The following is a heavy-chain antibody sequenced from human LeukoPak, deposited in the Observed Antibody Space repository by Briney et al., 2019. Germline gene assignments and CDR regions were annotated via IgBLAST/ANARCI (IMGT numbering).Heavy chain of an antibody. CDR2: INTDGSGT. V-gene: IGHV3-74*01. J-gene: IGHJ4*02. CDR3: TRDLGDSSGYYFDY. CDR1: GFTFSSYW. D-gene: IGHD3-22*01. Sequence: GGSLRLSCAASGFTFSSYWMHWVRQAPGKGLVWVSRINTDGSGTTYADSVKGRFTISRGNAKNTLYLQMNSLRAEDTAVYYCTRDLGDSSGYYFDYWGQGTLVSVSS.